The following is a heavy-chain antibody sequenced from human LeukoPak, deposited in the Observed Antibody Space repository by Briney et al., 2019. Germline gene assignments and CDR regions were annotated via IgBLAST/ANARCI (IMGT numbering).Heavy chain of an antibody. CDR1: GFPFSSYA. CDR3: AKDQGGRYDYYYMDV. CDR2: ISGRGGST. Sequence: GGSLRLSCAASGFPFSSYAMSWVRQAPGKGLEWVLAISGRGGSTYYADSVKGRFTISRDNSKNTLYLQMNSLRAEDTAVYYCAKDQGGRYDYYYMDVWGKGTTVTVSS. V-gene: IGHV3-23*01. J-gene: IGHJ6*03.